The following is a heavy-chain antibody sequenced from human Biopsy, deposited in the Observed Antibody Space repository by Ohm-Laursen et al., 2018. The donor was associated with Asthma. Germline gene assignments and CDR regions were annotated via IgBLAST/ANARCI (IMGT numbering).Heavy chain of an antibody. Sequence: LSLTCAASGFTFGDYWMSWVRQVPGKGLEWVANIKHDGSEKNHVDSLKGRFTISRDNAKNSLYLQMNSLRAEDTAVYYCARTFHFWSPYHAEHYQLWGQGTMVTVSS. CDR1: GFTFGDYW. CDR2: IKHDGSEK. CDR3: ARTFHFWSPYHAEHYQL. D-gene: IGHD3-3*02. V-gene: IGHV3-7*01. J-gene: IGHJ3*01.